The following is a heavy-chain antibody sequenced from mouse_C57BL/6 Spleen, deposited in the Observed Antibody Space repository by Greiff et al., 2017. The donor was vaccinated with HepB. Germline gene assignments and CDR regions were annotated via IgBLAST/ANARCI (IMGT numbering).Heavy chain of an antibody. CDR1: GFTFSDYG. Sequence: EVKLVESGGGLVKPGGSLKLSCAASGFTFSDYGMHWVRQAPEKGLEWVAYISSGSSTIYYADTVKGRFTISRDNAKNTLFLQMTSLRSEDTAMYYCARSPVTGTLGYWYFDVWGTGTTVTVSS. J-gene: IGHJ1*03. CDR3: ARSPVTGTLGYWYFDV. CDR2: ISSGSSTI. D-gene: IGHD4-1*01. V-gene: IGHV5-17*01.